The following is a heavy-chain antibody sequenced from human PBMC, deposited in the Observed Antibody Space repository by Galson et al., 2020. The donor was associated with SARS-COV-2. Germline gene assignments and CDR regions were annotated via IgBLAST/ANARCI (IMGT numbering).Heavy chain of an antibody. J-gene: IGHJ4*02. CDR1: GFTFSSYA. D-gene: IGHD1-26*01. Sequence: TGGSLRLSCAASGFTFSSYAMHWVRQAPGKGLEWVAVISYDGSNKCYADSVKGRFTISRDNSKNTLYLQMNSLRAEDTAVYYCARPYSGSYLGYFDYWGQGTLVTVSS. V-gene: IGHV3-30-3*01. CDR2: ISYDGSNK. CDR3: ARPYSGSYLGYFDY.